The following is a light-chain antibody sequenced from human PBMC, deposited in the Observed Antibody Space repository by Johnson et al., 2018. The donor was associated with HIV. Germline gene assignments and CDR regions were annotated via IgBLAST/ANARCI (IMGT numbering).Light chain of an antibody. CDR3: GTWDSSLSAGV. J-gene: IGLJ1*01. V-gene: IGLV1-51*01. Sequence: QSVLTQPPSVSAAPGQKVTISCSGSNSNIGNNYISWYQQLPRTAPKLLIYDTYKRPSGIPDRFSGSKSGTSATLGITGLQTGDEADYYCGTWDSSLSAGVFGTVTKVTVL. CDR1: NSNIGNNY. CDR2: DTY.